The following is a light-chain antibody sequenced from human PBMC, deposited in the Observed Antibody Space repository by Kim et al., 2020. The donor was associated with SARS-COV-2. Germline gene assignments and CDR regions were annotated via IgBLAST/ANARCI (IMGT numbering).Light chain of an antibody. CDR2: TAS. CDR3: QQTSSPPLT. J-gene: IGKJ4*01. Sequence: DIEMTQSPSSLSASVGDRVTITCRTSQAINSYVNWYQQKPGKAPKLLIYTASRLQSGVPSRFSGSGSATAFTLTISSLHSEDFATYYCQQTSSPPLTFGGGTKVDIK. CDR1: QAINSY. V-gene: IGKV1-39*01.